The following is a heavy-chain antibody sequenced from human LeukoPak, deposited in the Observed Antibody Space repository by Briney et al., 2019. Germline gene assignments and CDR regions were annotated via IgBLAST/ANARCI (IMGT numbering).Heavy chain of an antibody. CDR1: GGSISSHF. D-gene: IGHD6-6*01. CDR3: ARDRDSSSSPIDY. J-gene: IGHJ4*02. Sequence: SETLSLTCSVSGGSISSHFWTWIRQPPGKGLEWIGYVYYSGNTNYNPSLRSRVTISIDTSKNQFSLKLSSVTAADTAVYYCARDRDSSSSPIDYWGQGTLVTVSS. V-gene: IGHV4-59*11. CDR2: VYYSGNT.